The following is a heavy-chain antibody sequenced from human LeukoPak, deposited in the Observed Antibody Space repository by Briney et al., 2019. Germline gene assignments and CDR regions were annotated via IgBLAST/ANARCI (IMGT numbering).Heavy chain of an antibody. Sequence: SETLSLTCAVYGGSFSGYYWSWIRQPPGKGLEWIGEINHSGSTNYNPSLKSRVTISVDTSKNQFSLKLSSVAAADTAVYYCARLPILSTAPFYYYYYGMDVWGQGTTVTVSS. CDR3: ARLPILSTAPFYYYYYGMDV. D-gene: IGHD2-21*01. CDR1: GGSFSGYY. CDR2: INHSGST. J-gene: IGHJ6*02. V-gene: IGHV4-34*01.